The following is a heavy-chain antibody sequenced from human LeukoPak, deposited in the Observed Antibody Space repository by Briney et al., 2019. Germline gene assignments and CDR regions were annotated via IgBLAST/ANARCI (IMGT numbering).Heavy chain of an antibody. CDR3: ARAGSSWYSL. Sequence: SETLSLTCAVYGGSFSGYYWSWIRQPPGKGLEWIGEINHSGSTNYIPSLKSRFTISVDTSKNQFSLRLSSVTAADTAVYYCARAGSSWYSLWGQGTLVTVSS. CDR1: GGSFSGYY. J-gene: IGHJ4*02. CDR2: INHSGST. V-gene: IGHV4-34*01. D-gene: IGHD6-13*01.